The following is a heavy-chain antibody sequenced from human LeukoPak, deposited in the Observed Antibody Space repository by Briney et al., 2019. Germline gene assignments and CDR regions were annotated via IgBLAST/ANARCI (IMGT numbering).Heavy chain of an antibody. Sequence: PSETLSLTCTVSGVPIRNGNYYWSWIRQPPGKGPEWIGNIYFSGKTDYNPSLRSRVSMSVDMSKNQFSLNVNFVTAADTAVYYCARDRNSGYEFDYWGQGTLVIVSS. J-gene: IGHJ4*02. CDR2: IYFSGKT. V-gene: IGHV4-30-4*01. CDR1: GVPIRNGNYY. CDR3: ARDRNSGYEFDY. D-gene: IGHD5-12*01.